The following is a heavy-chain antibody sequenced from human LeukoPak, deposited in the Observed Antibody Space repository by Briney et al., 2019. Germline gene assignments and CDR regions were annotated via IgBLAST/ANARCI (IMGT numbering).Heavy chain of an antibody. V-gene: IGHV4-61*01. J-gene: IGHJ4*02. Sequence: PSETLSLTCTGSGYSISSGYYWGWIRQPPGKGLEWIGYIYYTGSTNYNPSLNSRVTISLGTSKNQFSLNLSSVTAADTAVYYCARDRSGGSSLDYWGQGFLVTVSS. CDR2: IYYTGST. CDR3: ARDRSGGSSLDY. D-gene: IGHD6-13*01. CDR1: GYSISSGYY.